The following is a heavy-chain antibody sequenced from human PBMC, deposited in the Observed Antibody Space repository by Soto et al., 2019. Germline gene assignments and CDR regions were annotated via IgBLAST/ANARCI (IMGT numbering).Heavy chain of an antibody. CDR1: GFTFSSYD. CDR2: IGTAGDT. Sequence: GGSLRLSCAASGFTFSSYDMHWVRQATGKGLEWVSAIGTAGDTYYPGSVKGRFTISRENAKNSLYLQMNSLRAEDTAVYYCARDFDCSGGSCYFFSWGQGTLVTVSS. J-gene: IGHJ5*02. V-gene: IGHV3-13*01. D-gene: IGHD2-15*01. CDR3: ARDFDCSGGSCYFFS.